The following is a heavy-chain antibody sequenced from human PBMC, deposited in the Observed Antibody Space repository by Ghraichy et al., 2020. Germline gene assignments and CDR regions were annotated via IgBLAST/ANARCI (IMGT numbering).Heavy chain of an antibody. J-gene: IGHJ6*02. V-gene: IGHV1-46*01. D-gene: IGHD3-3*01. CDR1: GYTFTSYY. CDR3: ARGRITIFGVGAGMDV. Sequence: ASVKVSCKASGYTFTSYYMHWVRQAPGQGLEWMGIINPSGGSTSYAQKFQGRVTMTRDTSTSTVYMELSSLRSEDTAVYYCARGRITIFGVGAGMDVWGQGTTVTVSS. CDR2: INPSGGST.